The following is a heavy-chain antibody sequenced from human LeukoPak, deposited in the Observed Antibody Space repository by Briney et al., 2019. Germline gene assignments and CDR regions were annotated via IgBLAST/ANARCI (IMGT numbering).Heavy chain of an antibody. CDR2: ISAYNGNT. Sequence: ASVKVSCKASGYTFTSYGISWVRQAPGQGLEWMGWISAYNGNTNYAQRLQGRVTMTTDTSTSTAYMELRSLRSDDTAVYYCATGPGIAAAGTGAEYFQHWGQSTLVTVSS. J-gene: IGHJ1*01. V-gene: IGHV1-18*01. CDR1: GYTFTSYG. D-gene: IGHD6-13*01. CDR3: ATGPGIAAAGTGAEYFQH.